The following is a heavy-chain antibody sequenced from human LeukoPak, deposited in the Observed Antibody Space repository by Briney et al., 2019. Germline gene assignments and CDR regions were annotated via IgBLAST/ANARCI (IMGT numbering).Heavy chain of an antibody. V-gene: IGHV4-59*01. J-gene: IGHJ4*02. D-gene: IGHD2-2*01. CDR2: IYYSGST. CDR3: ARSPIHCSSTSCYAGSDY. Sequence: KTSETLSLTCTVSGGSISSYYWSWIRQPPGKGLEWIGYIYYSGSTNYNPSLKSRVTISVDTSKNQFSLKLSSVTAADTAVYYCARSPIHCSSTSCYAGSDYWGQGTLVTVSS. CDR1: GGSISSYY.